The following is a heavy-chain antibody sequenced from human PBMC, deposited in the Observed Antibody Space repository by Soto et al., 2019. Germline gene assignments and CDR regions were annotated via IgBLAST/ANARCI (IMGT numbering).Heavy chain of an antibody. CDR2: IYQSGVT. V-gene: IGHV4-30-2*01. CDR3: AGMPYTSGLRFDP. J-gene: IGHJ5*02. CDR1: GDSYSISTYS. Sequence: SETLSLTCNMSGDSYSISTYSWSWIRQPPGRALQWIGFIYQSGVTSYNPSLASRVSISLDRSNNQCSLKLKSVTAADTAVYFCAGMPYTSGLRFDPWGPGTLVTVS. D-gene: IGHD6-19*01.